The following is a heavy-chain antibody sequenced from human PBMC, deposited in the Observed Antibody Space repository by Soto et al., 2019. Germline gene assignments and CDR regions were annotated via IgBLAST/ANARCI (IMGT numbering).Heavy chain of an antibody. V-gene: IGHV3-33*01. CDR3: ARDQGDCSGGSCYSDAFDI. Sequence: QVQLVESGGGVVQPGRSLRLSCAASGFTFSSYGMHWVRQAPGKGLEWVAVIWYDGSNKYYADSVKGRFTISRDNSKNTLYLQMNSLRAEDTAVYYCARDQGDCSGGSCYSDAFDIWGQGTMFTVSS. D-gene: IGHD2-15*01. CDR2: IWYDGSNK. J-gene: IGHJ3*02. CDR1: GFTFSSYG.